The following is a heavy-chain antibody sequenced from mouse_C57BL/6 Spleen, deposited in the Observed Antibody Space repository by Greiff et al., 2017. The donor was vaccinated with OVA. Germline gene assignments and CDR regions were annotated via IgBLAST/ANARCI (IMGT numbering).Heavy chain of an antibody. Sequence: EVQLQQSGPELVKPGASVKIPCKASGYTFTDYNMDWVKQSHGKSLEWIGDINPNNGGTIYNQKFKGKATLTVDKSSSTAYIELRSLTSEDTAVYYCARWGYSNLYAMDYWGQGTSVTVSS. CDR3: ARWGYSNLYAMDY. J-gene: IGHJ4*01. CDR2: INPNNGGT. D-gene: IGHD2-5*01. CDR1: GYTFTDYN. V-gene: IGHV1-18*01.